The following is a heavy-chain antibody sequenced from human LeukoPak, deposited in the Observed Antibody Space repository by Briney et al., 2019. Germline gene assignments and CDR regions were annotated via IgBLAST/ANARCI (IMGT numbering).Heavy chain of an antibody. CDR2: ISSSGSTI. CDR1: GFTFSDYY. D-gene: IGHD3-16*02. CDR3: ARGVRGYDYVWGSYRPTPDY. Sequence: PGGSPGLSCAASGFTFSDYYMSWIRQAPGKGLEWVSYISSSGSTIYYADSVNGRFTISRDNAKNSLYLQMNSLRAEDTAVYYCARGVRGYDYVWGSYRPTPDYWGQGTLVTVSS. J-gene: IGHJ4*02. V-gene: IGHV3-11*01.